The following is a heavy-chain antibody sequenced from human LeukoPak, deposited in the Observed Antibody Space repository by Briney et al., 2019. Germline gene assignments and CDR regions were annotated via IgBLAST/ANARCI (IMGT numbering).Heavy chain of an antibody. CDR2: IYYSGST. CDR1: GGSISSGGYY. D-gene: IGHD5-12*01. CDR3: ARDRRGGGFRPYGMDV. Sequence: TSETLSLTCTVSGGSISSGGYYWSWIRQHPGKGLEWIGYIYYSGSTYYNPSLKSRVTISVDTSKNQFSLKLSSVTAANTAVYYCARDRRGGGFRPYGMDVWGQGTTVTVSS. J-gene: IGHJ6*02. V-gene: IGHV4-31*03.